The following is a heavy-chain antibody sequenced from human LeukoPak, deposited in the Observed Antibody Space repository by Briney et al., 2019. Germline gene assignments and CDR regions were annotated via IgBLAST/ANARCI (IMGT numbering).Heavy chain of an antibody. Sequence: PGGTLRLSCAASGFTFSSYGMHWVRQAPGKGLEWVAVISYDGSNKYYADSVKGRFTISRDNSKNTLYLQMNSLRAEDTAVYYCAKDDGYSGSYFDYWGQGTLVTVSS. V-gene: IGHV3-30*18. CDR2: ISYDGSNK. D-gene: IGHD1-26*01. CDR3: AKDDGYSGSYFDY. CDR1: GFTFSSYG. J-gene: IGHJ4*02.